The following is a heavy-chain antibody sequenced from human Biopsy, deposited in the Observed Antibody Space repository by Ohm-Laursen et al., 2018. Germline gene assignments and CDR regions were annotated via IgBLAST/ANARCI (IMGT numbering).Heavy chain of an antibody. D-gene: IGHD3-16*01. CDR1: GYTFRNHG. CDR2: ISTWDAHT. V-gene: IGHV1-18*01. Sequence: ASVMVSCKTSGYTFRNHGISWVRQAPGRDLEWMGWISTWDAHTSYAQKVQGRVTLTIDTSTSTGYMELRSLRSDDTAVYYCARGGSNYPDYWGQGTLVTVSS. J-gene: IGHJ4*02. CDR3: ARGGSNYPDY.